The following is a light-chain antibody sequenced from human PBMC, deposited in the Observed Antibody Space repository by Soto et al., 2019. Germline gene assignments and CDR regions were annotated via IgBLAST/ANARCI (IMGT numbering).Light chain of an antibody. V-gene: IGLV2-14*01. CDR1: SSDVGGYNY. CDR2: DVS. J-gene: IGLJ1*01. Sequence: QSALTQPASVSGSPGQSITISCTGTSSDVGGYNYVSWYQQHPGKAPKLMIYDVSNRPSGVSNRFSGSKSGNTASLTISGLHAEDEAGYYCSSYTSSSTRVFGTGTKLTVL. CDR3: SSYTSSSTRV.